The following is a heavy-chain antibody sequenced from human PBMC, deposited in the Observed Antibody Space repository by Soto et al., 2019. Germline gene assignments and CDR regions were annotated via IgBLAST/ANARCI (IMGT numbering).Heavy chain of an antibody. CDR1: GFTFSSYS. D-gene: IGHD3-10*01. J-gene: IGHJ6*02. Sequence: EVQLVESGGGLVKPGGSLRLSCAASGFTFSSYSMNWVRQAPGKGLEWVSSISSSSSYIYYADSVKGRFTISRDNAKNSLYLQMNSLRAEDTAVYYCARCNNRYGSGSSYYYYYYGMDVWGQGTTVTVSS. CDR2: ISSSSSYI. V-gene: IGHV3-21*01. CDR3: ARCNNRYGSGSSYYYYYYGMDV.